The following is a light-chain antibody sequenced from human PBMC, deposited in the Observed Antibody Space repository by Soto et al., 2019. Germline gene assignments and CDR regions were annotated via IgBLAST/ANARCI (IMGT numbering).Light chain of an antibody. CDR1: QTVTSSF. Sequence: EIVLTQSPGTLSLSPGGRATLSCKASQTVTSSFLAWYQQKPGHASRLLSYGASTRATGIPDRFSGSGSGTDFTLTISRLEPEDFAVYYCQQYGNSQYTFGQGTKVEIK. CDR3: QQYGNSQYT. CDR2: GAS. J-gene: IGKJ2*01. V-gene: IGKV3-20*01.